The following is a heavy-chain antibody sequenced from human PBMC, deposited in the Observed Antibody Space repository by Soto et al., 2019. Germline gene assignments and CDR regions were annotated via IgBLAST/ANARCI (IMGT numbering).Heavy chain of an antibody. D-gene: IGHD2-15*01. CDR2: IQSGGTT. CDR3: ARDDVLCDGGRCYGIPLDV. V-gene: IGHV3-66*01. Sequence: EVQLVESGGDLVQPGGSLRLSCAASGFTVSSKYMTWVRQAPGKGLEWVSLIQSGGTTYYADSVKGRFTISRDTSENTLHLQMDSLRVEDTAVYYCARDDVLCDGGRCYGIPLDVWGKVTTVTVSS. J-gene: IGHJ6*04. CDR1: GFTVSSKY.